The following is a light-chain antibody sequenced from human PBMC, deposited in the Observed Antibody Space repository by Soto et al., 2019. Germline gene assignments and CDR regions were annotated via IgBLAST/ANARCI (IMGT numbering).Light chain of an antibody. J-gene: IGKJ4*01. CDR2: KAS. CDR1: QSISSW. CDR3: QHYNSYPLT. V-gene: IGKV1-5*03. Sequence: DIQMTQSPSTLSASVGDRVTITCRASQSISSWLAWYQQKPGKAPKVLIYKASSLESGVPSRFSGSGSGAEFTLTISSLQPDDFATYYCQHYNSYPLTFGGGTKVEIK.